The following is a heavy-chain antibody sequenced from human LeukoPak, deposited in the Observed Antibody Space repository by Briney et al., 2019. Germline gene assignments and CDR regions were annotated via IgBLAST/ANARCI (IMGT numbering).Heavy chain of an antibody. D-gene: IGHD2-2*02. Sequence: ASVKVSCKASGYTFTSYGISWVRQAPGQGLEWMGWISAYNGNTNYAQKLQGRVAMTTVTSTSTAYMELRSLRSDDTAVYYCAGSLGVPAAIEFPFDYWGQGTLVTVSS. CDR2: ISAYNGNT. CDR1: GYTFTSYG. J-gene: IGHJ4*02. CDR3: AGSLGVPAAIEFPFDY. V-gene: IGHV1-18*01.